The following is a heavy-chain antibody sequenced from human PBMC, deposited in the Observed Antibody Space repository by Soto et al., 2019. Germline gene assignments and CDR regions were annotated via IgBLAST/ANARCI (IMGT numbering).Heavy chain of an antibody. CDR3: VCGGNFFIY. V-gene: IGHV3-7*01. Sequence: EVQLVESGGGLVQPGGSLRLSCAASGFTFSTYWMTWVRQPPGKGLEWVANMDQAGSETYYVDSVTGRFTVSRDNAKNSLYLQMNSLRVEDTAVYYCVCGGNFFIYWGQGTLVTVSP. CDR2: MDQAGSET. CDR1: GFTFSTYW. D-gene: IGHD3-16*01. J-gene: IGHJ4*02.